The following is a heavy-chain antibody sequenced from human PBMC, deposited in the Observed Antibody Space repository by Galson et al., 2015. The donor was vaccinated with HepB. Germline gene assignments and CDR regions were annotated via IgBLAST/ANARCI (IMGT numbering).Heavy chain of an antibody. V-gene: IGHV3-23*01. J-gene: IGHJ4*02. Sequence: SLRLSCAASGFTFSIYAMNWVRQAPGRGLEWVAPISGSGDYTYYADSVRGRFTISRDNSKNLLYLQMNSLRVEDTAVYYCAKEGSYSSRCNAYCGPRTLFT. CDR1: GFTFSIYA. D-gene: IGHD2-2*02. CDR3: AKEGSYSSRCNAY. CDR2: ISGSGDYT.